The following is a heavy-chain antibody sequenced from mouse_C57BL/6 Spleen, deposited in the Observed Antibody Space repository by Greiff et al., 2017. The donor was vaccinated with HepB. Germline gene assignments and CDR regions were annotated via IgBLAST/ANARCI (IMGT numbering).Heavy chain of an antibody. V-gene: IGHV1-18*01. CDR2: INPNNGGT. D-gene: IGHD3-2*02. Sequence: EVQLQQSGLKLVKPGASVKIPCMASGYTFTDYNMDWVKQSHGKSLEWIGDINPNNGGTIYNQKFKGKATLTVDKSSSTAYMELRSLTSEDTAVYYCARGQLRGYAMDYWGQGTSVTVSS. CDR1: GYTFTDYN. CDR3: ARGQLRGYAMDY. J-gene: IGHJ4*01.